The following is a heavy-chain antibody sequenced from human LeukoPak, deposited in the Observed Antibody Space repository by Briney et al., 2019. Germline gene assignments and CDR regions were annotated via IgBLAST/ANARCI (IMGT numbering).Heavy chain of an antibody. Sequence: GGSLRLSCAASGFTFSSYGMHWVRQAPGKGLEWVAFIRYDGSNKYYADSVKGRFTISRDNSKNTLYLQMNSLRAEDTAVYYCAKGPIVVAASYYYYYYMDVWGKGTTVTVSS. V-gene: IGHV3-30*02. CDR2: IRYDGSNK. CDR1: GFTFSSYG. J-gene: IGHJ6*03. D-gene: IGHD2-2*01. CDR3: AKGPIVVAASYYYYYYMDV.